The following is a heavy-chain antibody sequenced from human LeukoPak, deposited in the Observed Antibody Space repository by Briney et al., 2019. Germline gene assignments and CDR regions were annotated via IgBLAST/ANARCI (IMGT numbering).Heavy chain of an antibody. CDR2: IYNSESI. Sequence: TSETLSLTCTASGGSINGYYWSWIRQPAGKGLEWIGRIYNSESINYNPSLKSRVTMSIDTSKNQFSLKLNSVTAADTAVYYCARDRSSSYTRDWFDPWGQGALVTVSS. D-gene: IGHD6-13*01. CDR1: GGSINGYY. V-gene: IGHV4-4*07. J-gene: IGHJ5*02. CDR3: ARDRSSSYTRDWFDP.